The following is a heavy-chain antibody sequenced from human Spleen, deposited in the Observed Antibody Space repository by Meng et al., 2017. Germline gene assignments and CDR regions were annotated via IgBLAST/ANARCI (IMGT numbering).Heavy chain of an antibody. Sequence: QGRLVGAGGGVVQPGRSLRLSCGASGFTFSSYGMHWVRQAPGKGLEWVAVIWLDGSKKYYADSVKGRFTISRDNSKNTVYLQMNSLRGEDTAVYYCVRWVFDYWGQGTLVTVSS. V-gene: IGHV3-33*01. CDR3: VRWVFDY. J-gene: IGHJ4*02. CDR2: IWLDGSKK. CDR1: GFTFSSYG.